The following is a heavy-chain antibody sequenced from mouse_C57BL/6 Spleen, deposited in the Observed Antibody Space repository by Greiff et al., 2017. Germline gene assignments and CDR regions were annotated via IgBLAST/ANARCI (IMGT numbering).Heavy chain of an antibody. V-gene: IGHV1-55*01. CDR2: IYPGSGST. Sequence: QVQLQQPGAELVKPGASVKMSCKASGYTFTSYWITWVKQRPGQGLEWIGDIYPGSGSTTYNEKFKSKATLTVDTSSSTAYMQLSSLTSEDSAVYYCARGDYYYGSSYAMDYWGQGTSVTVSS. CDR1: GYTFTSYW. D-gene: IGHD1-1*01. CDR3: ARGDYYYGSSYAMDY. J-gene: IGHJ4*01.